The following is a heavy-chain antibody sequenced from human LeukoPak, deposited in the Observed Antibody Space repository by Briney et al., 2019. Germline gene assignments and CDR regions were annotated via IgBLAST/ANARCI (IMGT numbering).Heavy chain of an antibody. CDR1: GITFSSYD. V-gene: IGHV3-23*01. J-gene: IGHJ4*02. CDR2: ISTSGASS. CDR3: AKLPGSFSAWPRAF. D-gene: IGHD1-26*01. Sequence: GGSLRLSCAVSGITFSSYDMRWVRQAPGKGLEWVSSISTSGASSYYADSVQGRFTISRDNSKNTLYLQMNSLRAEDTAVYFCAKLPGSFSAWPRAFWGQGTLVTVSS.